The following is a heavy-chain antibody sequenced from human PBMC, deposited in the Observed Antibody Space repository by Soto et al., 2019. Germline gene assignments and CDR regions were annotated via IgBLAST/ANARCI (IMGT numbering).Heavy chain of an antibody. CDR1: GFSFSSYS. CDR2: ISSGSMTI. J-gene: IGHJ4*02. V-gene: IGHV3-48*01. Sequence: GGSLRLSCAASGFSFSSYSMNWVRQAPGKGLEWVSYISSGSMTIYYADSVKGRFTISRDNDKNSLYLQMNSLRAEDTAVYYCARGSITMFNGIDYWGQGTLVTVSS. D-gene: IGHD3-3*01. CDR3: ARGSITMFNGIDY.